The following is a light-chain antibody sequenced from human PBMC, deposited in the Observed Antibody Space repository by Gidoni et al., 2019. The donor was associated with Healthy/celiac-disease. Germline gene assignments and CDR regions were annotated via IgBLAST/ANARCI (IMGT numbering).Light chain of an antibody. CDR3: QQYYVTPLT. J-gene: IGKJ4*01. CDR1: QSVLYSSNNKNY. Sequence: DIVLTHSPDSLSVSLGERATINCKSSQSVLYSSNNKNYLAWYQQKPGHPPKLLVYWASTRESGVPDRFSGSGSGTDFTLTISSLQAEDVAVYYCQQYYVTPLTFGGGTKVEIK. CDR2: WAS. V-gene: IGKV4-1*01.